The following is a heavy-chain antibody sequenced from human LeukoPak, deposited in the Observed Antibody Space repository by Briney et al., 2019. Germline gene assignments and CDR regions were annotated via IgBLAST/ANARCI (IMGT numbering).Heavy chain of an antibody. CDR1: GYTFTSYD. CDR3: ARGRSTGYPYYFEY. J-gene: IGHJ4*02. Sequence: ASVKVSCKASGYTFTSYDINWVRQATGQGLEWMGWMNPNSGSTGYAQKFQGRVTITRNTSISTAYMELSGLRSEDTAVYYCARGRSTGYPYYFEYWGQGTPVSVSS. D-gene: IGHD5-12*01. V-gene: IGHV1-8*03. CDR2: MNPNSGST.